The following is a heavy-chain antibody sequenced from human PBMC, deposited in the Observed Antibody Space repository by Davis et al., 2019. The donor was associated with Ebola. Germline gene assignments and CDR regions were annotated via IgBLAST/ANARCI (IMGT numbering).Heavy chain of an antibody. Sequence: ASVKVSCKASGYTFTSYDINWVRQATGQGLEWMGWMNPNSGNTGYAQKFQGRVTMTRDTSTTTAYMELSRLRSDDTAVYYCARGDYIYGMDVWGQGTTVTVSS. J-gene: IGHJ6*02. V-gene: IGHV1-8*01. CDR3: ARGDYIYGMDV. CDR2: MNPNSGNT. CDR1: GYTFTSYD.